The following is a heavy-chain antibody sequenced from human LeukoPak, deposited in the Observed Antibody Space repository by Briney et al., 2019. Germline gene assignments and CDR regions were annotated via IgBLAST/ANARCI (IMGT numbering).Heavy chain of an antibody. CDR3: ARRWNYGRNYYIDV. CDR1: GGSFINYY. V-gene: IGHV4-34*01. J-gene: IGHJ6*03. CDR2: INDSGRT. D-gene: IGHD1-7*01. Sequence: SETLSLTCAVYGGSFINYYWSWIRQPPGKGLEWIGEINDSGRTSYNPSLMSRVTVSVDTSKKQFSLRLTSVTATDTAVYYCARRWNYGRNYYIDVWGKGATVSVSS.